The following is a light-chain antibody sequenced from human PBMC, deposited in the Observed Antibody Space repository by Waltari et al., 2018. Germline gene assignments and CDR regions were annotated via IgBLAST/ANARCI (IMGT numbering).Light chain of an antibody. Sequence: VISMTQSPSFLSSSTGDRVTISCRVSQDIGSSLAWYQQKPGKAPALLIFAASTLKSGVPSRFSGSGSGTDFTLTISRMQSEDCATYYCQQYLTFPYTFGQGTKLEI. CDR3: QQYLTFPYT. V-gene: IGKV1D-8*01. J-gene: IGKJ2*01. CDR2: AAS. CDR1: QDIGSS.